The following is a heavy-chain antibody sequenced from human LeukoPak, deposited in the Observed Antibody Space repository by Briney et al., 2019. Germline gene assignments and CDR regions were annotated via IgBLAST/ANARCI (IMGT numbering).Heavy chain of an antibody. Sequence: PGGSLRLSCAASGFTFSSYGMHWVRQAPRKGLELVAVIWYDGSNKYYADPVKGRFTISRDNSNNTLYLQMNSLRAEDTAVYYCAKDRVTVTPGADDAFDIWGQGTMVTVSS. CDR2: IWYDGSNK. CDR1: GFTFSSYG. J-gene: IGHJ3*02. V-gene: IGHV3-33*06. CDR3: AKDRVTVTPGADDAFDI. D-gene: IGHD4-11*01.